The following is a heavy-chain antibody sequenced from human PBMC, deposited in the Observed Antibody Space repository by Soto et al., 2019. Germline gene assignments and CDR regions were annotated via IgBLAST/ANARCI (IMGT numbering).Heavy chain of an antibody. Sequence: GGSLRLSCAASGFSFSIYAMTWVRQAPGKGLEWVSTISGSGGGTYYADSVKGRFTISRDNPKNTLSLQMNSLRAEDTAVYYCAKDQVRNFDWSPFDYWGQGTLATVSS. CDR1: GFSFSIYA. D-gene: IGHD3-9*01. CDR3: AKDQVRNFDWSPFDY. J-gene: IGHJ4*02. V-gene: IGHV3-23*01. CDR2: ISGSGGGT.